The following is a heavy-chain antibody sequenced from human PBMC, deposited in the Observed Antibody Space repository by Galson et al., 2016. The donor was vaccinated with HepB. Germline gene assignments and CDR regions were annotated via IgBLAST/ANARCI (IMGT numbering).Heavy chain of an antibody. Sequence: SLRLSCAASGFTFSSYTMSWVRQAPGMGLEWVSSISGSGSFTYFADSVKGRFTISRDNSKTTLYLQMNSLRAGDTATYYCAKDPGRGSGWFFFDSWGQGTLVTVSS. CDR3: AKDPGRGSGWFFFDS. V-gene: IGHV3-23*01. CDR2: ISGSGSFT. J-gene: IGHJ4*02. CDR1: GFTFSSYT. D-gene: IGHD6-19*01.